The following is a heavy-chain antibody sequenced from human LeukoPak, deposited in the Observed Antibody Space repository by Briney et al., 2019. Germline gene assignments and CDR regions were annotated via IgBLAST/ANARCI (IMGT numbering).Heavy chain of an antibody. CDR3: ARGVVVTAILGWFDP. Sequence: GASVKVSCKASGGTFSSYAISWVRQAPGQGLEWMGGIIPIFGTANYAQKFQGRVTITADESTSTAYMELSSLRSEDTAVYYCARGVVVTAILGWFDPWGQGTLVTVSS. V-gene: IGHV1-69*13. CDR2: IIPIFGTA. CDR1: GGTFSSYA. D-gene: IGHD2-21*02. J-gene: IGHJ5*02.